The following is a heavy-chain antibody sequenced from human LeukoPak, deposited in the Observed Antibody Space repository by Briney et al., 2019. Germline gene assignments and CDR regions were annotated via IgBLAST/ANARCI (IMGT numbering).Heavy chain of an antibody. J-gene: IGHJ5*02. V-gene: IGHV3-23*01. CDR3: AKGRHYDILTGYYNGNWFDP. CDR1: GFTFSSYA. Sequence: GGSLRLSCAASGFTFSSYAMSWVRQAPGKGLEWVSAISGSGGSTYYADSVKGRFTISRDNSKNTLYLQMNSLGAEDTAVYYCAKGRHYDILTGYYNGNWFDPWGQGTLVTVSS. CDR2: ISGSGGST. D-gene: IGHD3-9*01.